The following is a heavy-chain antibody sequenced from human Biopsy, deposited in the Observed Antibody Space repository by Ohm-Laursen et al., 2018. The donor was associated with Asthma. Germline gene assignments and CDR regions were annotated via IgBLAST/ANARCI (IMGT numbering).Heavy chain of an antibody. Sequence: SLRLSCAASRFTYEMHWVRQAPGKGLEWVAVISYDGSSICYADSVKGRFTISRDNSKNTLSLQMNSLTAEDTAVYYCAREGVAGTHIEDWGQGTLGTVSS. V-gene: IGHV3-30-3*01. CDR2: ISYDGSSI. J-gene: IGHJ4*02. CDR3: AREGVAGTHIED. CDR1: RFTYE. D-gene: IGHD6-19*01.